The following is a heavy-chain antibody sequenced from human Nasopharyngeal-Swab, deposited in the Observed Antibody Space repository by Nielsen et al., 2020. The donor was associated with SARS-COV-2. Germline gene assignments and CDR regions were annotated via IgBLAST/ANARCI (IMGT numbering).Heavy chain of an antibody. D-gene: IGHD3-3*01. CDR2: ISSSGSTI. Sequence: SRQCPGKGLEWVSYISSSGSTIYYADSVKGRFTISRDNAKNSLYLQMNSLRAEDTAVYYCARGYYDFWSGYSFDYWGQGTLVTVSS. V-gene: IGHV3-11*04. J-gene: IGHJ4*02. CDR3: ARGYYDFWSGYSFDY.